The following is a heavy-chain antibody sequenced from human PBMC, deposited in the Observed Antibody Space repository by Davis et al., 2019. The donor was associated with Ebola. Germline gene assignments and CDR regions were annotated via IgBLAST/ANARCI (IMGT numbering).Heavy chain of an antibody. CDR2: ISAYNGNT. CDR1: GYTFTGYG. J-gene: IGHJ5*02. Sequence: AASVKVSYKASGYTFTGYGISWVRQAPGQGLEWMGWISAYNGNTNYAQNLQGRVTMTTDTSTSTAYMEVRSLRYDDTAVYYCARAVTMVLPSGWFDPWGQGTLVTVSS. D-gene: IGHD3-10*01. CDR3: ARAVTMVLPSGWFDP. V-gene: IGHV1-18*01.